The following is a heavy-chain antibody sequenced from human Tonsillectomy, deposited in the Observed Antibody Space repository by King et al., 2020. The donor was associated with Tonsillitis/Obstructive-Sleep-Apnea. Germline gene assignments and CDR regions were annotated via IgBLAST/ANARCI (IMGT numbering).Heavy chain of an antibody. J-gene: IGHJ4*02. CDR2: ISGSTTYT. Sequence: VQLVESGGGLVKPGGSLRLSCAASGFTFSDYYMSWIRQAPGGGLEWVAFISGSTTYTHYAHSVRGRFTISRDNANNSLYLNMNGLTADDTALYYCAREAAPATREGRTFYFDSWGQGTLVTVSS. CDR1: GFTFSDYY. CDR3: AREAAPATREGRTFYFDS. D-gene: IGHD1-26*01. V-gene: IGHV3-11*05.